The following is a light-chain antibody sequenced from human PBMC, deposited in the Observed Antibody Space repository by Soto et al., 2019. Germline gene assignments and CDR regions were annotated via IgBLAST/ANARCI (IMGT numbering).Light chain of an antibody. V-gene: IGKV1-6*01. Sequence: AIQMTRSHSSLSASLGDRFTITSRASQSISNYLNWYQQKPGKAPKLLIYAAYNLQSGVPSRFSGSGSGTDFTLTISCLQSEDFATYYCQQYYSYPRPFGQGTKVAI. CDR3: QQYYSYPRP. CDR1: QSISNY. J-gene: IGKJ1*01. CDR2: AAY.